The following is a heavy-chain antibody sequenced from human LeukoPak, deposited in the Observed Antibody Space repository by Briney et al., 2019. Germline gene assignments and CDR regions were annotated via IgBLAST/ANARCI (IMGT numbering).Heavy chain of an antibody. CDR3: ARDVGEYQPLCFDN. V-gene: IGHV1-2*02. CDR1: GYTFTGYY. CDR2: INPNSGGT. Sequence: ASVKVSCKTSGYTFTGYYMHWVRQAPGQGPEWMGWINPNSGGTNYAQKFQGRVTMTRDTSISTVYMELSRLSSDDTAVYYCARDVGEYQPLCFDNWGQGTLVTVSS. D-gene: IGHD2-2*01. J-gene: IGHJ4*02.